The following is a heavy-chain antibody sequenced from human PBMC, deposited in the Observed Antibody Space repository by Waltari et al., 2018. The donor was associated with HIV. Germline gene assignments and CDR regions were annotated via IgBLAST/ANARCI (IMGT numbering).Heavy chain of an antibody. D-gene: IGHD3-3*01. J-gene: IGHJ6*02. V-gene: IGHV1-69*01. CDR2: IIPIFGTA. CDR3: AREGYDFWHSEDYYYGMDV. Sequence: QVQLVQSGAEVKKPGSSVKVSCKASGGTFSSYAISWVRRAPGQGLEWMGGIIPIFGTANYAQKFQGRVTITADESTSTAYMELSSLRSEDTAVYYCAREGYDFWHSEDYYYGMDVWGQGTTVTVSS. CDR1: GGTFSSYA.